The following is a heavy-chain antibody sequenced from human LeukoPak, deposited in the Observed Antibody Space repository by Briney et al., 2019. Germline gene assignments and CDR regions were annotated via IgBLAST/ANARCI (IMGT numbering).Heavy chain of an antibody. Sequence: GSLRLSCAASGFTFSNYGMHWVRQAPGKGLEWVAFIRYDGSNKYYADSVKGRFTISRDNSKDTLYLQMNSLRTEDTAVYYCARDSRGSGIYYYYMDVWGKGTTITISS. V-gene: IGHV3-30*02. CDR3: ARDSRGSGIYYYYMDV. CDR1: GFTFSNYG. J-gene: IGHJ6*03. CDR2: IRYDGSNK. D-gene: IGHD3-10*01.